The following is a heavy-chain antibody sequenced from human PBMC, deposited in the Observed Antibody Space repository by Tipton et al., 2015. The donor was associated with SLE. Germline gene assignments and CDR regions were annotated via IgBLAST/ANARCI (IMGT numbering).Heavy chain of an antibody. Sequence: SLRLSCAASGFTFSSYAMNWVRQAPGKGLEWVSGISGSGGSTYYADSVKGRFTVSRDNSKSVLYLQIDRLGVEDTAMYYCAKGLERWKNTTESFHLWGPGTKVTVSS. J-gene: IGHJ6*02. CDR3: AKGLERWKNTTESFHL. CDR2: ISGSGGST. V-gene: IGHV3-23*01. D-gene: IGHD1/OR15-1a*01. CDR1: GFTFSSYA.